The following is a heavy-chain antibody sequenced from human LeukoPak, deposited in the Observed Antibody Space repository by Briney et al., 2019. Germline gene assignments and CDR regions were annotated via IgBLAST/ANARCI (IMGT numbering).Heavy chain of an antibody. Sequence: TLRLTCTVSGGSISSGGYYWSWIRQPPGKGLEWIGYIYHSGSTYYNPSLKSRVTISVDRSKNQFSLKLSSVTAADTAVYYCARDGATVRDPLDAFDIWGQGTMVTVSS. D-gene: IGHD4-11*01. CDR1: GGSISSGGYY. V-gene: IGHV4-30-2*01. CDR3: ARDGATVRDPLDAFDI. CDR2: IYHSGST. J-gene: IGHJ3*02.